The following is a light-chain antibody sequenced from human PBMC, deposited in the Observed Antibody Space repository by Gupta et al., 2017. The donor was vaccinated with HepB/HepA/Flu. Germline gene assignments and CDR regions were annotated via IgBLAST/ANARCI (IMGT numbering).Light chain of an antibody. J-gene: IGLJ2*01. CDR3: NSYASRLSLVL. CDR1: NSNIGAAED. V-gene: IGLV1-40*01. CDR2: QIT. Sequence: QSVLTQPPSVSGAPSQRVTISCTGSNSNIGAAEDVHWYQQLPGTAPKLLISQITKRPSGVTDRFSASKSGNSASLTIAGLQADEEANYSCNSYASRLSLVLFGGGTMLTVL.